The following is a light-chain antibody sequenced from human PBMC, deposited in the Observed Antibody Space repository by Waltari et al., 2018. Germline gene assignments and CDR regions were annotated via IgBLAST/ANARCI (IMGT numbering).Light chain of an antibody. CDR2: WAS. CDR3: QHYSGTSSA. V-gene: IGKV4-1*01. J-gene: IGKJ5*01. Sequence: DIVMTQFPDPLAVSTGGGAPTHCKSRQGVSHKSNNENYLAWYQHKPGQPPKLLISWASTRESGVPDRFSGSGSGTDFTLTISSLQPEDVAVYYCQHYSGTSSAFGQGTRLEIK. CDR1: QGVSHKSNNENY.